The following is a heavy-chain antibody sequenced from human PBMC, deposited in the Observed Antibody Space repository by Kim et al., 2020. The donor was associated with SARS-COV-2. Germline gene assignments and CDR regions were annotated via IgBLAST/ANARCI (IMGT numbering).Heavy chain of an antibody. V-gene: IGHV1-3*01. J-gene: IGHJ4*02. Sequence: ASVKVSCKTSGYTFTSYSLHWVRQAPGQRLEWMGWINAGNVNTKYSQKFQSRVTISWDTSASAASIELTSLRSEDTAVYYCARDGRSVDYYFDYWCQGTLVTVSS. CDR1: GYTFTSYS. CDR2: INAGNVNT. CDR3: ARDGRSVDYYFDY.